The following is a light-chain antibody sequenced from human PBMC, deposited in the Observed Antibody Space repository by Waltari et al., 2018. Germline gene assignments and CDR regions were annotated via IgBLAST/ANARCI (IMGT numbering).Light chain of an antibody. CDR1: SSDIGSYSL. CDR2: EVT. J-gene: IGLJ2*01. V-gene: IGLV2-23*02. Sequence: QSALTQPASVAGSPGQSITISCTGTSSDIGSYSLVPWYQQQPGKAPKLIVYEVTRRPSGVSLRFSGSKSDNTASLTISGLQAEDEADYYCCSYGGVPSYVLFGGGTKLTVL. CDR3: CSYGGVPSYVL.